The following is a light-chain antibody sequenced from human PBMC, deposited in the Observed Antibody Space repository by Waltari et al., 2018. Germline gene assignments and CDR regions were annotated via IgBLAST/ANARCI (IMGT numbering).Light chain of an antibody. CDR1: SPNIGSKT. J-gene: IGLJ1*01. Sequence: QSVLTQPPSASGTPGQRVTISCSGSSPNIGSKTVSWYHQLPGTAPKLLIYGDDQRPSGVPYRFSASKSGTSASLSISNLQSEDEADYYCGAWDDSLNGYVFGSGTKVNVL. CDR3: GAWDDSLNGYV. CDR2: GDD. V-gene: IGLV1-44*01.